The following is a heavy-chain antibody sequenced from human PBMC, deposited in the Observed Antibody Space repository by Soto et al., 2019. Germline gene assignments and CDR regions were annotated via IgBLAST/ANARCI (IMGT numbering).Heavy chain of an antibody. CDR1: GGSFSGYY. CDR2: INHSGST. Sequence: PSETLSLTXAVYGGSFSGYYWSWIRQPPGKGLEWIGEINHSGSTKYNPSLKSRVNISVDTSKSHFSLKLSSVTAADTAVYYCARRRGTQGCSGGSCYPPHYGMDVWGQGTTVTVSS. D-gene: IGHD2-15*01. J-gene: IGHJ6*02. V-gene: IGHV4-34*01. CDR3: ARRRGTQGCSGGSCYPPHYGMDV.